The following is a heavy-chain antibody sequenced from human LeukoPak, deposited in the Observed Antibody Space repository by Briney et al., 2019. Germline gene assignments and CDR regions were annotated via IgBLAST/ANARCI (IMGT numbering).Heavy chain of an antibody. Sequence: HSGGSLRLSCAASGFTFSSYAVSWVRQAPGKGLEWVSVISGSGGSTYYADSVKGRFTISRDDSKNTLYLQMNSLRAEDTAVYFCAKGSGGSCYSALVYWGQGTLVTVSS. J-gene: IGHJ4*02. CDR3: AKGSGGSCYSALVY. D-gene: IGHD2-15*01. CDR2: ISGSGGST. CDR1: GFTFSSYA. V-gene: IGHV3-23*01.